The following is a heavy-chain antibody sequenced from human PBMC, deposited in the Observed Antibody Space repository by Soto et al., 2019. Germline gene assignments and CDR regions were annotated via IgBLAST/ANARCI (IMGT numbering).Heavy chain of an antibody. Sequence: QSTLKESGPTLVKPTQTLTLTCTFSGFSLDTFAVGVNWIRQPPGKPLEWLALIYWDDTKHYSSSLRNRLTITKDTSKNQVVLTMTNMDPVDTATYYCAHGSGWLSDQWGQGTLVTVSS. D-gene: IGHD6-19*01. CDR1: GFSLDTFAVG. CDR3: AHGSGWLSDQ. V-gene: IGHV2-5*02. J-gene: IGHJ4*02. CDR2: IYWDDTK.